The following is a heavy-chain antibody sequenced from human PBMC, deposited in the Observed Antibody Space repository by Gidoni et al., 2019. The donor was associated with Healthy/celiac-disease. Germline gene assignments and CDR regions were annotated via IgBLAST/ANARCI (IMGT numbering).Heavy chain of an antibody. CDR3: ARGTGYDILTGYYYYYGMDV. Sequence: QGQLQESGPGLVKPSESLSLTCTVSGGAISSYDWSWIRQPPGKGLEWIGYIYYSGRTNYNPSLKSRVTISVDTSKNQFSLKLSSVTAAVPAVYYCARGTGYDILTGYYYYYGMDVWGQGTTLTVSS. CDR1: GGAISSYD. J-gene: IGHJ6*02. CDR2: IYYSGRT. D-gene: IGHD3-9*01. V-gene: IGHV4-59*01.